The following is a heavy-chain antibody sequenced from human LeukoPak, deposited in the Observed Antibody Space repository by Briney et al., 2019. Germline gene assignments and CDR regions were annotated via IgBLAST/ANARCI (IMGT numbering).Heavy chain of an antibody. D-gene: IGHD4-11*01. V-gene: IGHV3-23*01. J-gene: IGHJ4*02. CDR1: GFTFSSYA. CDR2: ISGTGGST. Sequence: GGSLRLSCAASGFTFSSYAMSWVRQAPGKGLEWVSAISGTGGSTYYADSVKGRFTISRDNSKNTLYLQMNSLRAEDTAVYYCARDQLQTPFDYWGQGTLVTVSS. CDR3: ARDQLQTPFDY.